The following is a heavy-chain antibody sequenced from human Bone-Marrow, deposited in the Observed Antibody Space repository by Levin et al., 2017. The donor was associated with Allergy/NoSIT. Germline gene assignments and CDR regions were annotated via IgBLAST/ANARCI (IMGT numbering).Heavy chain of an antibody. CDR3: AKVRGRFGELLYLES. Sequence: LSLTCAASGFTFSASGMHWVRQVPGKGLESVAVISHEGINKYYGDSVKGRFTISRDNSKNTLYLQMNSLRVEDTAVYYCAKVRGRFGELLYLESWGQGTLVTVSS. D-gene: IGHD3-10*01. CDR1: GFTFSASG. V-gene: IGHV3-30*18. J-gene: IGHJ4*02. CDR2: ISHEGINK.